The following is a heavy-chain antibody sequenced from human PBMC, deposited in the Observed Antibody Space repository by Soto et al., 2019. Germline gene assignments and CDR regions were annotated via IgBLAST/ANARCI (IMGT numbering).Heavy chain of an antibody. Sequence: GPSVKVSCKASGYTFTSYAMHWVRQAPGQRLEWMGWINAGNGNTKYSQKFQGRVTITRDTSASTAYMELSSLRSEDTAVYYCARDTGTAPIPPNWFDPWGQGTLVTVSS. V-gene: IGHV1-3*01. CDR1: GYTFTSYA. J-gene: IGHJ5*02. CDR3: ARDTGTAPIPPNWFDP. D-gene: IGHD2-8*02. CDR2: INAGNGNT.